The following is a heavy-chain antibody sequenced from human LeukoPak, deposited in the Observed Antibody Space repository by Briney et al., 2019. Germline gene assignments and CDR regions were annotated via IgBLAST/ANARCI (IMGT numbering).Heavy chain of an antibody. CDR2: ISADGTT. D-gene: IGHD1-26*01. CDR1: GFNFDKYA. V-gene: IGHV3-43*02. Sequence: GGSLRLSCTASGFNFDKYAMDWGRQRPGKGMEWVAVISADGTTDHADSVKGRFTVSRDNSKESLLLQMSSLRDEDTALYYCATWAFYHGLDVWGQGTTVTVSS. CDR3: ATWAFYHGLDV. J-gene: IGHJ6*02.